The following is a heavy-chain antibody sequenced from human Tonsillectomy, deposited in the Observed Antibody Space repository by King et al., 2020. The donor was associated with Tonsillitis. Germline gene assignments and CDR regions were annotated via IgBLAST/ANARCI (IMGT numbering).Heavy chain of an antibody. Sequence: QLQESGPGLVKPSETLSLTCTVSGGSISSYYWSWIRQPPGKGLEWIGYIYYSGSTNYNPSLKSRVTISLDTSKNQFSLKLSSVTAADTAVYYCARAGDYYDSSGYYGSYYFDYWGQGTLVTVSS. CDR2: IYYSGST. CDR1: GGSISSYY. V-gene: IGHV4-59*01. D-gene: IGHD3-22*01. CDR3: ARAGDYYDSSGYYGSYYFDY. J-gene: IGHJ4*02.